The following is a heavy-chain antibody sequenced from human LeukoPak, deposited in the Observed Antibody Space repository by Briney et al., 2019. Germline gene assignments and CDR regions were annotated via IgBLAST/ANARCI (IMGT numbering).Heavy chain of an antibody. J-gene: IGHJ4*02. CDR2: INPSGGST. D-gene: IGHD1-26*01. CDR3: ARVSVGATKLAYFDY. CDR1: GYTFTSYY. V-gene: IGHV1-46*01. Sequence: ASVKVSCKASGYTFTSYYMHWVRQAPGQGLEWMGIINPSGGSTSYAQKFQGRVTMTRDMSTSTVYMELSSLRSEDTAVYYCARVSVGATKLAYFDYWGQGTLVTVSS.